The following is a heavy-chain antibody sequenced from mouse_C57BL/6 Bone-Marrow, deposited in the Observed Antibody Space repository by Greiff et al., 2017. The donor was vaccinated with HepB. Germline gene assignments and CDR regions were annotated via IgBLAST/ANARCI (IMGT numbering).Heavy chain of an antibody. CDR2: ISDGGSYT. V-gene: IGHV5-4*01. D-gene: IGHD1-1*01. Sequence: EVQLVESGGGLVKPGGSLKLSCAASGFTFSSYAMSWVRQTPEKRLEWVATISDGGSYTYYPDNVKGRFTISRDKAKNNLYLQMGHLKAEDTAMYYCARSGSSLVAYWGQGTLVTVSA. CDR1: GFTFSSYA. CDR3: ARSGSSLVAY. J-gene: IGHJ3*01.